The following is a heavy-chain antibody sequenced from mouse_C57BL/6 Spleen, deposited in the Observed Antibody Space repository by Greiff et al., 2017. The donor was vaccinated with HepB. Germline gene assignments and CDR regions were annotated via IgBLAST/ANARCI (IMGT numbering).Heavy chain of an antibody. V-gene: IGHV1-81*01. CDR1: GYTFTSYG. Sequence: VQLQQSGAELARPGASVKLSCKASGYTFTSYGISWVKQRTGQGLEWIGEIYPRSGNTYYNEKFKGKATLTADKSSSTAYMELRSLASEDSAVYFCARAGGLLRPSDVWGTGTTVTVSS. CDR3: ARAGGLLRPSDV. J-gene: IGHJ1*03. CDR2: IYPRSGNT. D-gene: IGHD2-3*01.